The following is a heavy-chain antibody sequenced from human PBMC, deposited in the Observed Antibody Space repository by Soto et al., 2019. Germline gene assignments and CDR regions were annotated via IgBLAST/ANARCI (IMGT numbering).Heavy chain of an antibody. V-gene: IGHV4-59*05. CDR2: IYYRGNA. CDR1: GGSISSYY. J-gene: IGHJ4*01. D-gene: IGHD1-1*01. Sequence: ETLSLTCTVSGGSISSYYWSWIRQPPGKGLEWIGSIYYRGNAYYNPSLQTRVSISLDKSKSQFSLKLNSVTAADSAEYFCARLEGLGPNSYYFDLWGPGALVTVSS. CDR3: ARLEGLGPNSYYFDL.